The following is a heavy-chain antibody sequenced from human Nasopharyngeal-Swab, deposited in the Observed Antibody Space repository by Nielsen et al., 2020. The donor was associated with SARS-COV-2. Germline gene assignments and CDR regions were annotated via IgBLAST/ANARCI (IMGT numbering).Heavy chain of an antibody. CDR2: ISSSSSYI. D-gene: IGHD3-16*01. V-gene: IGHV3-21*01. J-gene: IGHJ4*02. CDR1: GFTFSSYS. Sequence: GESLKISCAASGFTFSSYSMNWVRQAPGKGLEWVSSISSSSSYIYYADSVKGRFTISRDNAKTSLYLQMNSLRAEDTAVYYCAGERSSRLGEGTFDYWGQGTLVTVSS. CDR3: AGERSSRLGEGTFDY.